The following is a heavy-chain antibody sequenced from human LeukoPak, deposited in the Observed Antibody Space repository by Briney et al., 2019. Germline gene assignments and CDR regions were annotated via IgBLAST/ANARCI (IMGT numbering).Heavy chain of an antibody. CDR3: ARGRPAEGMDV. J-gene: IGHJ6*02. Sequence: GGSLRLSCSASGFTFGDFYMTWIRQSAGKGLEWISHISGGGRTFPLAGRFIISRDNARNEVYLQINSLRAEDTAVYYCARGRPAEGMDVWGQGTTVTVSS. CDR1: GFTFGDFY. CDR2: ISGGGRTF. V-gene: IGHV3-11*01.